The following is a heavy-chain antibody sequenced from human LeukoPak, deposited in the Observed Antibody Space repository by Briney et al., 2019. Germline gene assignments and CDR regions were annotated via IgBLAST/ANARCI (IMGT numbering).Heavy chain of an antibody. Sequence: GESLKISCKGSGYSFTSYWIGWVRQMPGKGLEWMGIIYPGDSDTRYSPSFQGQVTISADKSISTAYLQWSSLKASDTAMYYCARLQIPVAMAPHSWFDPWGQGTLVTVSS. CDR1: GYSFTSYW. V-gene: IGHV5-51*01. J-gene: IGHJ5*02. CDR2: IYPGDSDT. CDR3: ARLQIPVAMAPHSWFDP. D-gene: IGHD5-12*01.